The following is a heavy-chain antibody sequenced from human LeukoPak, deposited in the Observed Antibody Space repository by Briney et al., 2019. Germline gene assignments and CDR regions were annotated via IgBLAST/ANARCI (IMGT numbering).Heavy chain of an antibody. CDR2: IVVASGNT. V-gene: IGHV1-58*02. CDR3: AAAPIEMQQRGFDY. Sequence: SVKVSCKASGYTFTSYGISWVRQARGQRLEWIGWIVVASGNTKYAQKFQERVTITRDMSTSTAYMELSSLRPEDTAVYYCAAAPIEMQQRGFDYWGQGTLVTVSS. CDR1: GYTFTSYG. J-gene: IGHJ4*02. D-gene: IGHD5-24*01.